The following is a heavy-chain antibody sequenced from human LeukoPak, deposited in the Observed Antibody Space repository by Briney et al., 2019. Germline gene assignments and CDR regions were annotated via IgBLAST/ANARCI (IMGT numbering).Heavy chain of an antibody. CDR3: AKNVVVKRYIDF. CDR1: GFIFSGYY. CDR2: ISGSGNDI. D-gene: IGHD2-15*01. J-gene: IGHJ4*02. Sequence: GGSLRLSCATSGFIFSGYYMSWIRQAPGKGLEWVSYISGSGNDISYADSVKGRFTISRDNSKNTLSLQMNSLTVEDTAIYFCAKNVVVKRYIDFWGQGTLATVSS. V-gene: IGHV3-11*01.